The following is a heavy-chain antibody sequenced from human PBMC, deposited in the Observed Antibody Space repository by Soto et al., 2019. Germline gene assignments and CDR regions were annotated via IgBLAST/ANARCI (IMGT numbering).Heavy chain of an antibody. V-gene: IGHV1-2*04. J-gene: IGHJ6*02. Sequence: GASVKVSCKASGYNFTGYYMHWVRQAPGQGLEWMGWINPNSGGTNYAQKFQGWVTMTRDTSISTAYMELSRLRSDDTAVYYCARATGYSYGYYYGMDVWGQGTTVTVSS. CDR2: INPNSGGT. D-gene: IGHD5-18*01. CDR3: ARATGYSYGYYYGMDV. CDR1: GYNFTGYY.